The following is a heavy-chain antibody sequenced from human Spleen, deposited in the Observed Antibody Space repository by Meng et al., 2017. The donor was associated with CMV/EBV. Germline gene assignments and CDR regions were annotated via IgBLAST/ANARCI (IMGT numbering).Heavy chain of an antibody. CDR2: KYYSGGT. J-gene: IGHJ5*02. V-gene: IGHV4-61*01. CDR1: GASVSSGSYY. D-gene: IGHD2-15*01. CDR3: ARLSQNCSGGNCYISLANWFDP. Sequence: SETLSLTCTVSGASVSSGSYYWSWIRQPPGKGLEWIVYKYYSGGTNYNPALKSRVTISLDTSKNQVSLKLSSVTAADTAVYYCARLSQNCSGGNCYISLANWFDPWGQGTLVTVS.